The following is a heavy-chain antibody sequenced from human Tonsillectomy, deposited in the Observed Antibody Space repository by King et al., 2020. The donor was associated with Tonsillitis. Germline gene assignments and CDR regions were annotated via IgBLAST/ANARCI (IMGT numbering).Heavy chain of an antibody. Sequence: QLVQSGAEVKKPGASVKVSCKASGYTFTGYYMHWVRQAPGQGLEWMGWINPNSGGTNNAQKFQGWVTMTRDTSISTAYMELSRLTSDDTAVYYCARANWGSSDAFDIWGQGTMVTVSS. CDR2: INPNSGGT. J-gene: IGHJ3*02. D-gene: IGHD7-27*01. V-gene: IGHV1-2*04. CDR3: ARANWGSSDAFDI. CDR1: GYTFTGYY.